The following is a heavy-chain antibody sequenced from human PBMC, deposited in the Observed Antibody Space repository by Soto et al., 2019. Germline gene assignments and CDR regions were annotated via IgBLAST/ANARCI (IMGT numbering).Heavy chain of an antibody. Sequence: SQTLSLTCAISGDSVSSNSAAWNWIRQSPSRGLEWLGRTYYRSKWYNDYAVSVKSRITINPDTSKNQFSLQLNSVTPEDTAVHYCAREPQNYDFWSGYPYYYYGMDVWGQGTTVTVSS. V-gene: IGHV6-1*01. CDR1: GDSVSSNSAA. J-gene: IGHJ6*02. CDR3: AREPQNYDFWSGYPYYYYGMDV. D-gene: IGHD3-3*01. CDR2: TYYRSKWYN.